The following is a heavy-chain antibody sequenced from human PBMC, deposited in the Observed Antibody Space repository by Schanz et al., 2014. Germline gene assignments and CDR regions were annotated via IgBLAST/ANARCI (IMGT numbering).Heavy chain of an antibody. V-gene: IGHV1-69*02. D-gene: IGHD3-22*01. CDR3: ARSNYYDNSDYYNSFDY. Sequence: QVQLVQSGADVKKPGSSVKVSCKASGGTFSSFGINWVRQAPGQGLEWMGRIIPSLGLAKYEQKFQDKVTITADTSTSTAYMDLSSLRPEDTAVYYCARSNYYDNSDYYNSFDYWGQGTLVTVSS. J-gene: IGHJ4*02. CDR2: IIPSLGLA. CDR1: GGTFSSFG.